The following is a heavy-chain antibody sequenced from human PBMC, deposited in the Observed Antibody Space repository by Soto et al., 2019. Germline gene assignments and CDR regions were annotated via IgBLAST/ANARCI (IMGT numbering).Heavy chain of an antibody. D-gene: IGHD3-10*01. CDR1: GFTFSSYG. V-gene: IGHV3-33*01. CDR2: IWYDGSNK. Sequence: QVQLVESGGGVVQPGRSLRLSCAASGFTFSSYGMHWVRQAPGKGLEWVAVIWYDGSNKYYADSVKGRFTISRENSKNTLYLQMNSLRAEDTAVYYCARDFNSGSPAYYYYYGMDVWGQGTTVTVSS. CDR3: ARDFNSGSPAYYYYYGMDV. J-gene: IGHJ6*02.